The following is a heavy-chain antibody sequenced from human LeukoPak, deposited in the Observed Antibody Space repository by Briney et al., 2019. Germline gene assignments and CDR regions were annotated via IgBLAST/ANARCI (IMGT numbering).Heavy chain of an antibody. D-gene: IGHD4-17*01. CDR2: ITSSGSRA. CDR1: GLSFGDYA. CDR3: AKGDYAYYYYMDV. Sequence: GGALRLAFAASGLSFGDYALKWVRQAPGRGVEGVATITSSGSRAYYTDSVKGRFTISRDNSKNTLYLQMNNLRAGDTATYYCAKGDYAYYYYMDVWGKGTMVTVSS. J-gene: IGHJ6*03. V-gene: IGHV3-23*01.